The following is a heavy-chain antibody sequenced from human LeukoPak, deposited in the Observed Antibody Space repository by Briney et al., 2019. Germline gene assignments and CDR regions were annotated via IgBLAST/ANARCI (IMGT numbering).Heavy chain of an antibody. CDR2: IYHSGST. D-gene: IGHD6-6*01. CDR1: GGSISSGGYS. CDR3: ARGAARRGFDY. V-gene: IGHV4-30-2*01. Sequence: SQTLSLTCAVSGGSISSGGYSWSWIRQPPGKGLEWIGYIYHSGSTYYNPSLKSRVTISVDRSKNQFSLKLSSVTAADTAVYYCARGAARRGFDYWGQGTLVTVSS. J-gene: IGHJ4*02.